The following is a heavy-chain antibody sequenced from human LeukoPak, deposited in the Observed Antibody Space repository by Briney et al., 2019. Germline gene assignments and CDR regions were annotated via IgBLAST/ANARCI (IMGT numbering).Heavy chain of an antibody. CDR1: GGSISSGDYF. V-gene: IGHV4-30-4*01. J-gene: IGHJ4*02. Sequence: SETLSLTCTVSGGSISSGDYFWSWIRQPPGKGLEWVGYIYYSGSTYYNPSLKSRVTISVDTSKNQFSLKLSSVTAADTAVYYCARGSAYDWILYWGQGTLVTVSS. D-gene: IGHD5-12*01. CDR2: IYYSGST. CDR3: ARGSAYDWILY.